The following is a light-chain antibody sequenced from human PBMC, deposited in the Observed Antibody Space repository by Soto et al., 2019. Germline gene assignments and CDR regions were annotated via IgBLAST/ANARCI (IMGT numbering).Light chain of an antibody. CDR1: SGHSSYA. CDR2: LNSAGSH. CDR3: QTWGTGIQV. J-gene: IGLJ2*01. Sequence: QLVLTQSPSASASLGASVKLTCTLSSGHSSYAIAWHQQHPEKGPRYLMKLNSAGSHSKGDGIPDRFSGSSSGAERYLTISSLQSEDEADYYCQTWGTGIQVFGGGIKLTVL. V-gene: IGLV4-69*01.